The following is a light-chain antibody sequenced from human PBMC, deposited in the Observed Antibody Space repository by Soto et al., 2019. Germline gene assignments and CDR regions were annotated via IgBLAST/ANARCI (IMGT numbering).Light chain of an antibody. CDR3: TSYTISSTYV. V-gene: IGLV2-14*01. Sequence: QSALTQPASVSESPGQSITISCTGTSSDVGGYHYVSWYQQHPGKAPKLIIYDVSDRPSGVSNRFSGSKSGNTASLTISGLQTEDEADYYYTSYTISSTYVFGTGTKVTVL. CDR1: SSDVGGYHY. J-gene: IGLJ1*01. CDR2: DVS.